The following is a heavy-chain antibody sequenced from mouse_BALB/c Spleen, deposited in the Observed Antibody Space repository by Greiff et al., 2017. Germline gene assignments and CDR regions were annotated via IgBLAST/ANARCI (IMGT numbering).Heavy chain of an antibody. CDR2: IYPGDGST. Sequence: QVQLQQSGPELVKPGASVKMSCKASGYTFTSYYIHWVKQRPGQGLEWIGWIYPGDGSTKYNEKFKGKTTLTADKSSSTAYMLLSSLTSEDSAIYFCARHGSYYFDYWGQGTTLTVSS. CDR3: ARHGSYYFDY. J-gene: IGHJ2*01. CDR1: GYTFTSYY. D-gene: IGHD1-1*01. V-gene: IGHV1S56*01.